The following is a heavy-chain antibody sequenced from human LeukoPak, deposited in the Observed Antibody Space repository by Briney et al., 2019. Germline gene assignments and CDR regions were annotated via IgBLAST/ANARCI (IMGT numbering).Heavy chain of an antibody. CDR3: ARDEEPITIFGVGPGGTDV. Sequence: KPSETLSLTCAVYGGSFSGYYWSWIRQPPGKGLEWIGEINHSGSTNYNPSLKSRVTISLDRSKNQFSLKLSSVTAADTAVYYCARDEEPITIFGVGPGGTDVWGKGTTVTVSS. CDR2: INHSGST. J-gene: IGHJ6*04. CDR1: GGSFSGYY. D-gene: IGHD3-3*01. V-gene: IGHV4-34*01.